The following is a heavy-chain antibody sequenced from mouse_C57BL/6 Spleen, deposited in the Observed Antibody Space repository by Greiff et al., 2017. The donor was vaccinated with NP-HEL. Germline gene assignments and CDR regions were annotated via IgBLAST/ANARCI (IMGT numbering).Heavy chain of an antibody. CDR2: INPNIGGT. CDR3: AREDYAMDY. CDR1: GYTCTDYI. V-gene: IGHV1-18*01. Sequence: EVQLQQSGPELVKPGASVKIPCRASGYTCTDYIMYWVKQSHGKSLEWIGDINPNIGGTIYNQKFKGKATLTVDKSSSTAYMELRSLTSEDPAVYYCAREDYAMDYWGQATSVTVSS. J-gene: IGHJ4*01.